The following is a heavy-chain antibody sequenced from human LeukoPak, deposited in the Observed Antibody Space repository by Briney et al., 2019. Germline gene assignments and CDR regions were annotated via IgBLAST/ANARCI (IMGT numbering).Heavy chain of an antibody. CDR3: AKDRRAYDFWSGYYFDY. V-gene: IGHV3-23*01. Sequence: QSGGSLRLSCAASGFTFSSYAMSWVRQAPGKGLEWVSAISGSGGSTYYADSVKGRFTISRDNSKNTLYLQMNSLRAEDTAVYYCAKDRRAYDFWSGYYFDYWGQGTLVTVSS. CDR1: GFTFSSYA. D-gene: IGHD3-3*01. J-gene: IGHJ4*02. CDR2: ISGSGGST.